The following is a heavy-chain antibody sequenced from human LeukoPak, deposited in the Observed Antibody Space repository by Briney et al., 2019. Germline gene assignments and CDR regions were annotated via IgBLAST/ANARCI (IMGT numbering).Heavy chain of an antibody. V-gene: IGHV7-4-1*02. CDR3: ARGVKLPLENYDLDV. Sequence: EASVKVSCKASGYTFPRHAMHWVRQAPGQGLEWMGWINTNTGNPTYAQDFTGRFVSSLDTSVSTAYLQITSLKAEDTAVYYCARGVKLPLENYDLDVWGQGTTVTVS. D-gene: IGHD1-1*01. CDR1: GYTFPRHA. CDR2: INTNTGNP. J-gene: IGHJ6*02.